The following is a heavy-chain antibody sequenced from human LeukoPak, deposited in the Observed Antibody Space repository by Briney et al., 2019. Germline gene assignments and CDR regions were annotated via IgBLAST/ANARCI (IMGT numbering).Heavy chain of an antibody. CDR2: IYYSGST. D-gene: IGHD6-19*01. Sequence: SETLSLTSTVSGGSISSYYWSWIRQPPGKGLEWIGYIYYSGSTNYNPSLKSRVTISVDTSKNQFSLKLSSVTAADTAVYYCARVRYSSGGWLDAFDIWGQGTMVTVSS. V-gene: IGHV4-59*01. CDR3: ARVRYSSGGWLDAFDI. J-gene: IGHJ3*02. CDR1: GGSISSYY.